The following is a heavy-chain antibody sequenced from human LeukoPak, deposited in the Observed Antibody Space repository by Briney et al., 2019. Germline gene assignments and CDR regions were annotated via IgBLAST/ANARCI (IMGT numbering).Heavy chain of an antibody. D-gene: IGHD1-26*01. J-gene: IGHJ3*02. V-gene: IGHV4-59*08. CDR3: ARYSGSYLSGDAFDI. CDR2: IYHSGST. CDR1: GGSISSYY. Sequence: KPSETLSLTCTVSGGSISSYYWSWIRQPPGKGLEWIGSIYHSGSTYYNPSLKSRVTISVDTSKNQFSLKLSSVTAADTAVYYCARYSGSYLSGDAFDIWGQGTMVTVSS.